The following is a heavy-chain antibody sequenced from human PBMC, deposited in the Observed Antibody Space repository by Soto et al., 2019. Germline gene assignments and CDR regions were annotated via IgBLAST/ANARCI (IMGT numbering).Heavy chain of an antibody. CDR2: IWYDGSNK. CDR1: GFTFSSYG. Sequence: GGSLRLSCAASGFTFSSYGMHWVRQAPGKGLEWVAVIWYDGSNKYYADSVKGRFTISRDNSKNTLYLQMNSLRAEDTAVYYCATSPDYGDYGGGYYYYGMDVWGQGTTVTVSS. CDR3: ATSPDYGDYGGGYYYYGMDV. V-gene: IGHV3-33*01. J-gene: IGHJ6*02. D-gene: IGHD4-17*01.